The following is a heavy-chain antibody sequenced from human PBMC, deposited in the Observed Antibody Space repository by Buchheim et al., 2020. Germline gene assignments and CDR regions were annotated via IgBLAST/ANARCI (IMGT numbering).Heavy chain of an antibody. CDR1: GGSITISGW. CDR2: VHYAGDT. V-gene: IGHV4-4*02. Sequence: QVQVQQSGPGLVKPSGTLSLTCVVSGGSITISGWWTWVRQTPEKGLEWIGEVHYAGDTNYHPSLKSRVTMSVDKSKNQLSLKLGSVTAADSAIYYCASWHPLLYWGQGSL. CDR3: ASWHPLLY. J-gene: IGHJ4*02.